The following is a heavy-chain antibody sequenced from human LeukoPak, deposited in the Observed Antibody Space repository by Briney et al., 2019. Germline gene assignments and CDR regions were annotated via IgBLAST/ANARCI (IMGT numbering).Heavy chain of an antibody. D-gene: IGHD3-22*01. CDR2: INHSGST. CDR1: GGSFSGYY. Sequence: SETLSLTCAVYGGSFSGYYWSWIRQPPGKGLEWIGEINHSGSTNYNPSLKSRVTISVGTSKNQFSLKLSSVTAADTAVYYCARRGPYYDSTGYYFAWGQGTLVTVSS. V-gene: IGHV4-34*01. CDR3: ARRGPYYDSTGYYFA. J-gene: IGHJ5*02.